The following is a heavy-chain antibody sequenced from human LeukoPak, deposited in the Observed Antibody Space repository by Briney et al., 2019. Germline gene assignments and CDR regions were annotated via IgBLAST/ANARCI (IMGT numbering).Heavy chain of an antibody. Sequence: GASVKVSCKASGYTFTSFGINWVRQAPGQGLGWMGWISPYNGNIKYAQKLQSRVTMTTDTSTSTAYMELRSLRSDDTAVYYCAKNTGYTSSFPLDYWGQGILVTVSS. D-gene: IGHD6-13*01. CDR1: GYTFTSFG. V-gene: IGHV1-18*01. CDR3: AKNTGYTSSFPLDY. CDR2: ISPYNGNI. J-gene: IGHJ4*02.